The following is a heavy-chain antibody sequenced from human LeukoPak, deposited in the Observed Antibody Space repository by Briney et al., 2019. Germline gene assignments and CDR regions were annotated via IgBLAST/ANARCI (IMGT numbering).Heavy chain of an antibody. J-gene: IGHJ4*02. CDR2: ISGSSSYK. V-gene: IGHV3-21*01. Sequence: GGTLRLSCAASGFTFSRYSLNWVRQAPGKGLEWVSYISGSSSYKYYADSVKGRFTISRDNAKNSLYLQMNSLRAEDTAVYYCARDFYDTSGYYYDYWGQGTLVTVSS. D-gene: IGHD3-22*01. CDR1: GFTFSRYS. CDR3: ARDFYDTSGYYYDY.